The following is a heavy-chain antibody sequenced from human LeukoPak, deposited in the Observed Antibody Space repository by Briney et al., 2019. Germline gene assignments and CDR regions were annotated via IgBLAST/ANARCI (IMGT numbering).Heavy chain of an antibody. Sequence: SETLSLTCTVSGGSISSYYWSWIRQSPGKGLEYIGYIYYSGSTYYNPFLKSRVTISVDTSKNQFSLKLSSVTAADTAVYYCARLSSSTTPHYYYMDVWGKGTTVTVSS. V-gene: IGHV4-59*08. CDR2: IYYSGST. CDR3: ARLSSSTTPHYYYMDV. J-gene: IGHJ6*03. CDR1: GGSISSYY. D-gene: IGHD2-2*01.